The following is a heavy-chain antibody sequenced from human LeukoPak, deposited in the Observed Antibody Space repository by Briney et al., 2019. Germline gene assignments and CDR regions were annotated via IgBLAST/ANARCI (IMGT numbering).Heavy chain of an antibody. CDR1: GYTFISYG. J-gene: IGHJ4*02. D-gene: IGHD3-22*01. Sequence: ASVKVSCKASGYTFISYGISWVRQAPGQGLEWMGWISAYNGNTNYAQKLQGRVTMTTDTSTSTAYMELSSLRSADTAVYYCARVGSSGYYLYFDYWGQGTLVTVSS. CDR2: ISAYNGNT. CDR3: ARVGSSGYYLYFDY. V-gene: IGHV1-18*01.